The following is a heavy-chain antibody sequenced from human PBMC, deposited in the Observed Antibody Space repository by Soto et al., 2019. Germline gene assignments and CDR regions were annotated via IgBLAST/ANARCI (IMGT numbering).Heavy chain of an antibody. V-gene: IGHV1-18*01. CDR3: ARVRQLVGYFYYYMDV. Sequence: QVQLLQSGAEVKKPGASVKVSCKASGYTFTNYGITWVRQAPGQGLEWMGWISAYNGDTHYTQRLQGRVTXTTDXSTXXXXXXXXXXXXXXXXXXYCARVRQLVGYFYYYMDVCGKGTTVTVSS. J-gene: IGHJ6*03. CDR2: ISAYNGDT. D-gene: IGHD6-6*01. CDR1: GYTFTNYG.